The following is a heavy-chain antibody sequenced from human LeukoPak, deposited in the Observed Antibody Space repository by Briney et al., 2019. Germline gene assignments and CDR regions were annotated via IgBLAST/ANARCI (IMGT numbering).Heavy chain of an antibody. J-gene: IGHJ4*02. Sequence: GGSLRLSCAASGFTFSSYWMSWVRQAPGKGLEWVANIKQDGSEKYYVDSVKGRFTISRDSAKNSLYLQMNSLRAEDTAVYYCARDSSGWYYYFDYWGQGTLVTVSS. CDR2: IKQDGSEK. V-gene: IGHV3-7*01. CDR1: GFTFSSYW. D-gene: IGHD6-19*01. CDR3: ARDSSGWYYYFDY.